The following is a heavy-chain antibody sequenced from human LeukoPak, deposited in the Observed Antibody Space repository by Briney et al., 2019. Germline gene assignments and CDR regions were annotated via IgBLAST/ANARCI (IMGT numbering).Heavy chain of an antibody. V-gene: IGHV3-7*01. CDR3: AREWNSGWRGTYFDY. Sequence: GGSLRLSCTASGFTFSRYWMTWVRQAPGKGLEWVANIKEDGSEQYYVDSLKGRVLISRDNAKRSLYLQLNSLRVEDTAVYYCAREWNSGWRGTYFDYWGQGTLVTVSS. CDR1: GFTFSRYW. CDR2: IKEDGSEQ. J-gene: IGHJ4*02. D-gene: IGHD3-16*01.